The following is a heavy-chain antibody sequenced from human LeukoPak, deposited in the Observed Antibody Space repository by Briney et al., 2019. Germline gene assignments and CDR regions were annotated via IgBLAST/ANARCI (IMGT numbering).Heavy chain of an antibody. Sequence: GGSLRLSCAASGFTFSSYAMHWVRQAPGKGLEYVSATSSNGGSTYYANSVKGRFTISRDNSKNTLYLQMGSLRAEDMAVYYCARDGHYYGSGSYGDYWGQGTLVTVSS. CDR1: GFTFSSYA. D-gene: IGHD3-10*01. J-gene: IGHJ4*02. CDR2: TSSNGGST. CDR3: ARDGHYYGSGSYGDY. V-gene: IGHV3-64*01.